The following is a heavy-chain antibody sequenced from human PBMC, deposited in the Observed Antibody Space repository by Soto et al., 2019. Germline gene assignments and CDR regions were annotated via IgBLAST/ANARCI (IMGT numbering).Heavy chain of an antibody. Sequence: PSETLSLTCTVSGGSISSYYWSWIRQPPGKGLEWIGYIYYSGNTYYNPSLKSRLTMSVDTSKKQFSLNLTSVTVADTAVYYCARFHYYDSSGYYSTFDSWGQGTLVTVSS. J-gene: IGHJ4*02. CDR3: ARFHYYDSSGYYSTFDS. V-gene: IGHV4-30-4*01. D-gene: IGHD3-22*01. CDR1: GGSISSYY. CDR2: IYYSGNT.